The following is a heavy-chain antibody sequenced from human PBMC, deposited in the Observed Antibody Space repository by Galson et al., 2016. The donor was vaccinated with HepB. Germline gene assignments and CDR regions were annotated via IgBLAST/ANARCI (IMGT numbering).Heavy chain of an antibody. CDR2: IHTSGST. D-gene: IGHD3-3*01. CDR1: AASMKDYS. V-gene: IGHV4-4*07. CDR3: ARGGDTTSFGETEGHFDY. J-gene: IGHJ4*02. Sequence: SETLSLTCTVSAASMKDYSWNWLRQPGGKRPEWIGRIHTSGSTIYNPSFKGRVTISLDMSRSQFSLTLTSVTAADTAVYFCARGGDTTSFGETEGHFDYWDQGTLVTVSS.